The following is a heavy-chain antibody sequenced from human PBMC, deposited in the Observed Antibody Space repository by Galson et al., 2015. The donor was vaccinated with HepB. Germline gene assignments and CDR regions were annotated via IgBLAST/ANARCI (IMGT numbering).Heavy chain of an antibody. Sequence: SLRLSCAASGFTFSRYWMHWVRQAPGKGLVWVSRINSDGSRTSYADSVKGRFTISRDNAKNTLYLQMNSLRAEDTAVYYCARDHVRGTYYYDSSGADYWGQGTLVTVSS. V-gene: IGHV3-74*01. CDR3: ARDHVRGTYYYDSSGADY. CDR2: INSDGSRT. J-gene: IGHJ4*02. D-gene: IGHD3-22*01. CDR1: GFTFSRYW.